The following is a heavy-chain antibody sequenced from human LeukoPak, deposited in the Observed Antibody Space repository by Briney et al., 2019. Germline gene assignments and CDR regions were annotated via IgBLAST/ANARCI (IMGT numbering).Heavy chain of an antibody. V-gene: IGHV4-31*03. CDR3: ARVAIVVVVAATRSVKYYFDY. Sequence: SQTLPLTCTVSGGSISSGGYYWSWIRQHPGMGLEWIGYIYYSGSTYYNPSLKSRVTISVDTSKNQFSLKLSSVTAADTAVYYCARVAIVVVVAATRSVKYYFDYWGQGTLVTVSS. CDR2: IYYSGST. J-gene: IGHJ4*02. D-gene: IGHD2-15*01. CDR1: GGSISSGGYY.